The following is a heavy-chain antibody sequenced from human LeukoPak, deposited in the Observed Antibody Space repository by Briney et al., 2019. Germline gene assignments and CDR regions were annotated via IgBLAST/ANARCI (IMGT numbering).Heavy chain of an antibody. CDR1: RFTFDDYA. CDR2: ISWDGGRT. D-gene: IGHD5-18*01. Sequence: GGSLRLSCAASRFTFDDYAMHWVRQAPGKGLEWVSLISWDGGRTHYADSVKGRFTISRDNAKNSLYLQMNSLRAEDTAVYYCASERGYSYGLVYWGQGTLVTVSS. J-gene: IGHJ4*02. CDR3: ASERGYSYGLVY. V-gene: IGHV3-43D*03.